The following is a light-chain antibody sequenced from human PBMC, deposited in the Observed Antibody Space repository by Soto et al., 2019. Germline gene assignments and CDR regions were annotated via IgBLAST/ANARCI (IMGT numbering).Light chain of an antibody. J-gene: IGLJ2*01. CDR1: ALPKQY. V-gene: IGLV3-25*02. Sequence: SYELTQPPSLSVSPGQTARISCSGNALPKQYVFWYQQKPGQAPVLVIYKDKERPSGIPERFSGSTPGTSVTLTIRGVQAEDEADYFCQSADSSGAVVFGGGTKLTVL. CDR2: KDK. CDR3: QSADSSGAVV.